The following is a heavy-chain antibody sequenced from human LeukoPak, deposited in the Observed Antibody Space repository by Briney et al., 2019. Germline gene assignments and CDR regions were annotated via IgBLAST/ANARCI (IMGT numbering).Heavy chain of an antibody. V-gene: IGHV1-69*13. D-gene: IGHD6-6*01. J-gene: IGHJ4*02. CDR1: GYTFTSYD. CDR3: ASGRSTAVS. CDR2: IIPIFGTA. Sequence: SVKVSCKASGYTFTSYDISWVRQATGQGLEWMGGIIPIFGTANYAQKFQGRVTITADESTSTAYMELSSLRSEDTAVYYCASGRSTAVSWGQGTLVTVSS.